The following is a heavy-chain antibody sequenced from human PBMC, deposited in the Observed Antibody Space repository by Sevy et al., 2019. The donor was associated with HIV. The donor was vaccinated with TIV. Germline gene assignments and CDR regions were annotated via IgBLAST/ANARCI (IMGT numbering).Heavy chain of an antibody. V-gene: IGHV4-39*01. CDR1: GGSISSSSYY. Sequence: SESLSLTCTVSGGSISSSSYYWGWIRQPPGKGLEWIGSIYYSGSTYYNPSLKSRVTISVYTSKIQFSLKLSSVTAADTAVYYCARHWACYCDPRELQHWGQGTQVTVSS. J-gene: IGHJ1*01. D-gene: IGHD4-17*01. CDR3: ARHWACYCDPRELQH. CDR2: IYYSGST.